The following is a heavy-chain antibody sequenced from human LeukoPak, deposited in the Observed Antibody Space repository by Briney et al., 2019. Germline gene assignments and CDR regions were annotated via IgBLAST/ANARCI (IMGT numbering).Heavy chain of an antibody. D-gene: IGHD5-12*01. J-gene: IGHJ4*02. Sequence: GRSLRLSCAASGFTFSSYGMHWVRQAPGKGLEWVAVIWYDGSNKYYADSVKGRFTISRDNSKNTLYLQMNSLRAEDTAVYYCARGRDSGYDLFDYWGQGTLVTVSS. CDR1: GFTFSSYG. CDR2: IWYDGSNK. V-gene: IGHV3-33*01. CDR3: ARGRDSGYDLFDY.